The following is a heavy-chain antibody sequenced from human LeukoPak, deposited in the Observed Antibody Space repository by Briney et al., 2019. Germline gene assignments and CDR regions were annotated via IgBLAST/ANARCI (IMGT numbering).Heavy chain of an antibody. CDR1: GYTFTGYY. Sequence: ASVSVSCTASGYTFTGYYMHWGRQAPGQGLEWMGWINPKSGGTNYAQTFQGRVTITRDTSISTAYMELSRLRSDDTAVYYCARSVRRLYGSGRSNWFDPWGQGTLVTVSS. CDR3: ARSVRRLYGSGRSNWFDP. V-gene: IGHV1-2*02. CDR2: INPKSGGT. D-gene: IGHD3-10*01. J-gene: IGHJ5*02.